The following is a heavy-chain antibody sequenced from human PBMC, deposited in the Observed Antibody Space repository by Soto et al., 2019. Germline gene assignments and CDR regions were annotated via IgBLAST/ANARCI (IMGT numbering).Heavy chain of an antibody. D-gene: IGHD3-16*01. CDR1: GFTFSIYA. CDR2: ISGSGGGDYT. V-gene: IGHV3-23*01. CDR3: AKDSGNTRFYYMDV. Sequence: EVQLLESGGGLVQPGGSLRLSCAVSGFTFSIYAMSWVRQAPGKGLEWDSGISGSGGGDYTRYADSVKGRFITSRDNSKNTLYLQMNSLRAEDTAVYFCAKDSGNTRFYYMDVWGKGTPVTVSS. J-gene: IGHJ6*03.